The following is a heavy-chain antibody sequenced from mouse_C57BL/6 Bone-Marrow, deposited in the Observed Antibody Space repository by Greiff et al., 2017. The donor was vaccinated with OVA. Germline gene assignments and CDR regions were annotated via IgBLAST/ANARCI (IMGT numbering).Heavy chain of an antibody. CDR2: IDPEDGET. CDR1: GFNIKDYY. D-gene: IGHD1-1*01. V-gene: IGHV14-2*01. CDR3: AKDYGSPYWYFDV. J-gene: IGHJ1*03. Sequence: VQLQQSGAELVKPGASVKLSCTASGFNIKDYYMHWVKQRTEQGLEWIGRIDPEDGETKYAPKFQGKATITADTSSNTAYLQLSSLTAEDTAVYYCAKDYGSPYWYFDVWGTGTTVTVSS.